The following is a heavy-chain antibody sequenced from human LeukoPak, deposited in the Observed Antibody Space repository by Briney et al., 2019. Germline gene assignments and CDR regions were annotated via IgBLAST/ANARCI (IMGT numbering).Heavy chain of an antibody. CDR2: IYPGENNI. V-gene: IGHV5-51*01. CDR1: GYYFTNYW. D-gene: IGHD6-6*01. Sequence: GESLKISCKGSGYYFTNYWMAWVRQMPGKGLEYMGFIYPGENNIRYSPPFQGQVTISADKSINTAYLQWNSLKASDTAMYYCAVHITTSSTSSHFDSWGQGTLVTVSS. J-gene: IGHJ4*02. CDR3: AVHITTSSTSSHFDS.